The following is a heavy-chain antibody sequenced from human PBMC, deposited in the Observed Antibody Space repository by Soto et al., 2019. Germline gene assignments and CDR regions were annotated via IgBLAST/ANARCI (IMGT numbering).Heavy chain of an antibody. D-gene: IGHD2-2*03. CDR1: GFSFDDYG. Sequence: EMQLVESGGGSVQPGRSLRLSCAASGFSFDDYGMHWVRQGPGKGLEWVSGISWNNGDIYYADSVKGRFTISRDNAKKSLYLQMNSLRTEDTALYYCAKDNDLDRDGPFDYWGQGILVTVSS. CDR3: AKDNDLDRDGPFDY. J-gene: IGHJ4*02. V-gene: IGHV3-9*01. CDR2: ISWNNGDI.